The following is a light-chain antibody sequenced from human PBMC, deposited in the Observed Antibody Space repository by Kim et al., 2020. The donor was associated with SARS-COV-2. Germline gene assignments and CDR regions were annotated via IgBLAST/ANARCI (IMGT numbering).Light chain of an antibody. CDR1: SLRSYY. CDR3: NSRDSSGNHLV. Sequence: ALGQTVRITCQGDSLRSYYASWYQQKPGQAPVLVIYGKNNRTSGIPDRFSGSSSGNTASLTITGAQAEDEADYYCNSRDSSGNHLVFGGGTKVTVL. J-gene: IGLJ3*02. CDR2: GKN. V-gene: IGLV3-19*01.